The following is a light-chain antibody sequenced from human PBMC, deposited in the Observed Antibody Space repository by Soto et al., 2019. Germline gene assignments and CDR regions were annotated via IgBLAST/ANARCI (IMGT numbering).Light chain of an antibody. Sequence: EIVLTQSPATLSFSPGERATLSFSPSQSVSTYLAWYQQKPGQAPRLLIYDASTRAIGIPARFSGSGSGTDFTLTISSLEPEDFAVYHCQQRSNWPSITFGQGTRLEIK. CDR1: QSVSTY. J-gene: IGKJ5*01. CDR3: QQRSNWPSIT. CDR2: DAS. V-gene: IGKV3-11*01.